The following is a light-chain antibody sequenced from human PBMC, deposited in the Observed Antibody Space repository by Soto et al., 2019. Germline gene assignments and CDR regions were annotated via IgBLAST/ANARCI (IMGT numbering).Light chain of an antibody. Sequence: DIQMTQSPSTLSASVGDRVTITCRASQNIFSWLAWYQQKPGKAPKLLIYKASSLQTGVPSRFSGSGSGTEFTLTISSLQPDDFATFYCQQYYSNSTFGQGTKVEVK. CDR1: QNIFSW. CDR3: QQYYSNST. V-gene: IGKV1-5*03. CDR2: KAS. J-gene: IGKJ1*01.